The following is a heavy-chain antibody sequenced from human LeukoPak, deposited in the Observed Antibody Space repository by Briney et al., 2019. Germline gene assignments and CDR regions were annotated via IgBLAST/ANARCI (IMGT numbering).Heavy chain of an antibody. V-gene: IGHV4-39*07. J-gene: IGHJ4*02. CDR3: ARGVYYDSSGAVDY. D-gene: IGHD3-22*01. CDR2: IYYSGST. CDR1: GGSISSYY. Sequence: PSETLSLTCTVSGGSISSYYWGWLRQPPGKGLEWIGSIYYSGSTYYDPSLKSRVTISVDTSKNQFSLKLSSVTAADTAVYYCARGVYYDSSGAVDYWGQGTLVTVSS.